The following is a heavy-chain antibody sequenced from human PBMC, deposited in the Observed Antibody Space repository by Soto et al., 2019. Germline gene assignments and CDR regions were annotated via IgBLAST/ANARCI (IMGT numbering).Heavy chain of an antibody. CDR1: GGTFSDYA. D-gene: IGHD3-16*01. V-gene: IGHV1-69*06. J-gene: IGHJ6*02. CDR2: IVPRFDSP. CDR3: ARDRIQLRLGKYSFNGMDV. Sequence: QVQLVQSGAEMRKPGSSLRVSCKASGGTFSDYAFSWVRQAPGQGLEWMGGIVPRFDSPNYAQKFGGRVTITADTPSSTVYMALSSLRFDDTAVYFCARDRIQLRLGKYSFNGMDVWGQGTTIIVSS.